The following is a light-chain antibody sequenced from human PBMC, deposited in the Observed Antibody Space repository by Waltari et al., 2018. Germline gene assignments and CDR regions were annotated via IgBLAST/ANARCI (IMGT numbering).Light chain of an antibody. CDR3: CSYSPTTTLI. Sequence: QSALTQPASVSGSPGQSITISCSGTSSDVGSYNLVPWYPHHPGKAPNPFIYEVSKRPSGVSNRFSGSKSGNMASLIIYGLQAEDDSVYYCCSYSPTTTLIFGGGTKLTVL. CDR1: SSDVGSYNL. CDR2: EVS. V-gene: IGLV2-23*02. J-gene: IGLJ2*01.